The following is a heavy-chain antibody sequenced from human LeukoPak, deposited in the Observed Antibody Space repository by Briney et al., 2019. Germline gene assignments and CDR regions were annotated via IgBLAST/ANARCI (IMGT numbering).Heavy chain of an antibody. Sequence: PGGSLRLSCAASGFTFSDYWMTWVRQAPGKGLEWVANIKQDGSEKDYVDSVKGRFTNSRDNAKNSLYLQMDSLRVEDTAVYYCARKGGYSSGYYYWGQGTLVTVSS. V-gene: IGHV3-7*01. CDR1: GFTFSDYW. D-gene: IGHD3-22*01. CDR2: IKQDGSEK. CDR3: ARKGGYSSGYYY. J-gene: IGHJ4*02.